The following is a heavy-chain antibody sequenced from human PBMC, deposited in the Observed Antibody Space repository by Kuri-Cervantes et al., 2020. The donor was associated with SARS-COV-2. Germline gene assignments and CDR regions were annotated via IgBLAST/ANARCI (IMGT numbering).Heavy chain of an antibody. D-gene: IGHD3-16*02. CDR1: GGTFSSYA. J-gene: IGHJ4*02. V-gene: IGHV1-69*13. Sequence: SVKVSCKASGGTFSSYAISWVRQAPGQGLEWMGRIIPIFGTANYAQKFQGRVTITADEPTSTAYMELSSLRSEDTAVYYCAEGAYDYVWGSYRHPPPLLFWGQGTLVTVSS. CDR2: IIPIFGTA. CDR3: AEGAYDYVWGSYRHPPPLLF.